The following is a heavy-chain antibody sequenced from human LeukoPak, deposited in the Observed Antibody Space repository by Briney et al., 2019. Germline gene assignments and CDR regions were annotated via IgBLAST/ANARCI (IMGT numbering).Heavy chain of an antibody. J-gene: IGHJ4*02. V-gene: IGHV3-33*03. Sequence: GGSLRLSCAASGFTFSSYGMHWVRQAPGKGLEWVAVIWYDGSNKYYADSVKGRFTISRDNAKNSLYLQMNSLRPDDTAVYYCAKILSSPTPDYWGQGTQVTVSS. D-gene: IGHD6-13*01. CDR1: GFTFSSYG. CDR3: AKILSSPTPDY. CDR2: IWYDGSNK.